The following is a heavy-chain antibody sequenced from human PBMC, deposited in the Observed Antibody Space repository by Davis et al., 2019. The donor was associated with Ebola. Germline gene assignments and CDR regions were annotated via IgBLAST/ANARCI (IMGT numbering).Heavy chain of an antibody. CDR3: AKDLWYNFDY. J-gene: IGHJ4*02. V-gene: IGHV3-66*02. D-gene: IGHD3-3*01. Sequence: GESLKISCAASGFTVSSNYMSWVRQAPGKGLEWVSVIYSGGSTYYADSVKGRFTISRDNSKNTLYLQINSLRAEDTAVYYCAKDLWYNFDYWGQGTLVTVSS. CDR2: IYSGGST. CDR1: GFTVSSNY.